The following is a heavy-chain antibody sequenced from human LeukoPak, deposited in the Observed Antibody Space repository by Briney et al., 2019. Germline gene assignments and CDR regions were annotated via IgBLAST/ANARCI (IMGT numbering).Heavy chain of an antibody. CDR1: GFTFSSYA. J-gene: IGHJ6*02. Sequence: GRSLRLSCAASGFTFSSYAMHWVRQAPGKGLEWVAVISYDGSNKYYADSVKGRFTISRDNSMNTLYLQMNSLRAEDTAVYYCARDVIVVVPAAKYYYYYGMDVWGQGTTVTVSS. V-gene: IGHV3-30-3*01. CDR2: ISYDGSNK. CDR3: ARDVIVVVPAAKYYYYYGMDV. D-gene: IGHD2-2*01.